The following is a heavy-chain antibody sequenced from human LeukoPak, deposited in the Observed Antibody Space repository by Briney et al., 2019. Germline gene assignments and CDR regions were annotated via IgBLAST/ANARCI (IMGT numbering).Heavy chain of an antibody. Sequence: SETLSLTCTVSGGSISSYYWSWIRQPPGKGLEWIGYIYYSGSTNYNPSLKSRVTISVDTSKNQFSLKLSSLPAAESAVYYCARDRIYYDSSGHAFDIWSQGTMVTVSS. CDR3: ARDRIYYDSSGHAFDI. CDR1: GGSISSYY. CDR2: IYYSGST. D-gene: IGHD3-22*01. V-gene: IGHV4-59*01. J-gene: IGHJ3*02.